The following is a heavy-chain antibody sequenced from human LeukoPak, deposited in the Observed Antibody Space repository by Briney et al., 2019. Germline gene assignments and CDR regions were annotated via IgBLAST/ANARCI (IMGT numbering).Heavy chain of an antibody. V-gene: IGHV3-30*18. D-gene: IGHD5-24*01. CDR3: AKTIGDGYNDDVIGFDY. Sequence: GGSLRLSCAASGFTFSSYGMHWVRQAPGKGLEWVAVISYDGSNKYYADSVKGRFTISRDNSKNTLYLQMNSLRAEDTAVYYCAKTIGDGYNDDVIGFDYWGQGTLVTVSS. J-gene: IGHJ4*02. CDR2: ISYDGSNK. CDR1: GFTFSSYG.